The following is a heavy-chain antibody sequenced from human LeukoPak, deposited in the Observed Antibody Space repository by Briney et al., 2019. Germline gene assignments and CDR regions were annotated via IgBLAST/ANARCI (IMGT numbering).Heavy chain of an antibody. CDR2: VTSNNAI. CDR3: AKSRTLNWNYDAFDI. V-gene: IGHV3-69-1*01. D-gene: IGHD1-7*01. Sequence: GGSLRLSCAASGFTFSSYAMSWVRQAPGKGPEWVSSVTSNNAIYYADSVKGRITISRDNAESSLYLQMNSLRAEDTAVYYCAKSRTLNWNYDAFDIWGQGTMVTVSS. J-gene: IGHJ3*02. CDR1: GFTFSSYA.